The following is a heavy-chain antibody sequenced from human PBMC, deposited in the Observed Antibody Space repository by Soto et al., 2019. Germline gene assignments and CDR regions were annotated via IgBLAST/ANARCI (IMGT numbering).Heavy chain of an antibody. Sequence: GWSLRLACTSSVFTFSTYPMSWVRQAPGKGLGWVSAISGYGGSTYYADSVKGRFTVSRDNSKNTLYLQMNSLRAEDTAVYYCAKGRNHYDSSGYYSFPLDVWGQGTTVTVSS. CDR3: AKGRNHYDSSGYYSFPLDV. D-gene: IGHD3-22*01. CDR2: ISGYGGST. V-gene: IGHV3-23*01. CDR1: VFTFSTYP. J-gene: IGHJ6*02.